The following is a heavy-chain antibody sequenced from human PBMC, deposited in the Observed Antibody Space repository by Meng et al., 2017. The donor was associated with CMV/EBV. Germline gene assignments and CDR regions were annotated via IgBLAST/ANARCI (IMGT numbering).Heavy chain of an antibody. V-gene: IGHV3-21*01. CDR3: AIGVTGRYCSSTSCYEDY. D-gene: IGHD2-2*01. Sequence: GSLKISCAASGFTFSSYSMNWVRQAPGKGLEWVSSISSSSSYIYYADSVKGRFTISRDNAKNSLYLQMNSLRAEDTAVYYCAIGVTGRYCSSTSCYEDYWGQGTLVTVSS. J-gene: IGHJ4*02. CDR2: ISSSSSYI. CDR1: GFTFSSYS.